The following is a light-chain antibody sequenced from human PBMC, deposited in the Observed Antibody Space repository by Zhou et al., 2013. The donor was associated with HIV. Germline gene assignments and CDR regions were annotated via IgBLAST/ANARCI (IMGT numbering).Light chain of an antibody. Sequence: EIVLTQSPGTLSLSPGERATLSCRASQSVFSSYLAWYQHKPGQAPRLLIYGASSRASGIPARFSGSGSGRDFTLTISRLEPEDFAVYYCQQYVSSPLTFGGGTKVGIK. CDR2: GAS. J-gene: IGKJ4*01. CDR1: QSVFSSY. CDR3: QQYVSSPLT. V-gene: IGKV3-20*01.